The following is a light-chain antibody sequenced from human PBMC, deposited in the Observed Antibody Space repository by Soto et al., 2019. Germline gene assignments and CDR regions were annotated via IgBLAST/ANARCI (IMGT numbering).Light chain of an antibody. J-gene: IGKJ2*01. CDR1: QAIRVD. V-gene: IGKV1-6*01. Sequence: GDRVIITCRASQAIRVDVGWLQQRPGHAPNLLFYAASTLHTGVPSTFTGSGSGTDFTLTINDLQPEDVATYFCLQDYDFPYTFGQGTKREI. CDR2: AAS. CDR3: LQDYDFPYT.